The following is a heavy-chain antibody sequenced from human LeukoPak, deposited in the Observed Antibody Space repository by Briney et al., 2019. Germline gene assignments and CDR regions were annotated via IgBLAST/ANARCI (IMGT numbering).Heavy chain of an antibody. V-gene: IGHV4-39*01. CDR1: GDSVSSSNYY. D-gene: IGHD3/OR15-3a*01. Sequence: SETLSLTCTVSGDSVSSSNYYWAWIRQPPGKGLEWIGNIYYSGSTYYNPSLKSRLTISVDTSKNQFSLRLTSVTAADTAVYYCARQTGSGLFILPGGQGTPVTVSS. CDR3: ARQTGSGLFILP. CDR2: IYYSGST. J-gene: IGHJ4*02.